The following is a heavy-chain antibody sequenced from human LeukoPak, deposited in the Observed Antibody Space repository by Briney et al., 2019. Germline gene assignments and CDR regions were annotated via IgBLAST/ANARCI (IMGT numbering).Heavy chain of an antibody. V-gene: IGHV1-46*01. CDR2: INPSGGST. Sequence: ASVKVSCKASGYIFTTYYLHWVRQAPGQGLEWMGLINPSGGSTSYAQKFQGRVTMTRDTSTSTVYMELSSLRSEDTAVYYCARIIAASATWDYWGQGTLVTVSS. D-gene: IGHD6-13*01. CDR3: ARIIAASATWDY. CDR1: GYIFTTYY. J-gene: IGHJ4*02.